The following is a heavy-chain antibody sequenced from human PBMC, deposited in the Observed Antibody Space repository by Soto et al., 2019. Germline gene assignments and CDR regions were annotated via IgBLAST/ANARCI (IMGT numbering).Heavy chain of an antibody. D-gene: IGHD2-2*01. Sequence: QVQLVESGGGVVQPGRSLRLSCAASGFTFSSYGMHWVRQAPGKGLEWLTVISYDGGNKYYAESVKGRFTISRDNSKNTLYLQMNSLRAEDEAVYYCAKTLGYCSSSSCSKDYYYYYGLDVWDQGTTVTVSS. V-gene: IGHV3-30*18. J-gene: IGHJ6*02. CDR2: ISYDGGNK. CDR1: GFTFSSYG. CDR3: AKTLGYCSSSSCSKDYYYYYGLDV.